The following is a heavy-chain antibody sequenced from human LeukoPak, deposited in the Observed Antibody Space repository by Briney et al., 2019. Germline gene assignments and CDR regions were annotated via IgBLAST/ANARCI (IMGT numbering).Heavy chain of an antibody. D-gene: IGHD2-2*01. CDR3: AKGRGSSTSCHEY. J-gene: IGHJ4*02. CDR1: GFTFSSYA. V-gene: IGHV3-23*01. CDR2: ISGSGDST. Sequence: GGSLRLSCAASGFTFSSYAMSWVRQAPGKGLEWVSVISGSGDSTYYADSVKGRFTISRDNSKNTLYLQMNSLRAEDTAIYYCAKGRGSSTSCHEYWGQGTLVTVSS.